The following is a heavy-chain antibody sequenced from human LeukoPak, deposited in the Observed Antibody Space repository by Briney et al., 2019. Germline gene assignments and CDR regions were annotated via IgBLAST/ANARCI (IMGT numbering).Heavy chain of an antibody. CDR2: ISYDGSNK. D-gene: IGHD3-3*01. CDR1: GFTFSSYA. CDR3: ARAGYYDFWSGYYMGAFDI. J-gene: IGHJ3*02. V-gene: IGHV3-30*01. Sequence: GGSLRLSCAASGFTFSSYAMHWVRQAPGKGLEWVAVISYDGSNKYYADSVKGRFTISRDNSKNTLYLQMNSLRAEDTAVYYCARAGYYDFWSGYYMGAFDIWGQGTMVTVSS.